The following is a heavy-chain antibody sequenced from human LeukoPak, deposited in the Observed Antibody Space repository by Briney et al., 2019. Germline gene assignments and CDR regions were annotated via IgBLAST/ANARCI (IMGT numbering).Heavy chain of an antibody. V-gene: IGHV4-34*01. CDR3: ARGHSRQVYCSGTSCKSSFYFDL. J-gene: IGHJ2*01. D-gene: IGHD2-2*01. Sequence: SETLSLTCAVYGGSFSGYYWSWIRQPPGKGLEWIGEINHSGSTNYNPSLKSRVTISVDTSKNQFSLKLSSVTAADTAVYYCARGHSRQVYCSGTSCKSSFYFDLWGRGTLVTVSS. CDR1: GGSFSGYY. CDR2: INHSGST.